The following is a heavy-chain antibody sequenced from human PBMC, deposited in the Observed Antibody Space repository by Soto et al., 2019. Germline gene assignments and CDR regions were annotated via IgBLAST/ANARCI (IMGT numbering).Heavy chain of an antibody. CDR3: ARGGAMGVDY. CDR2: IYFDGITT. CDR1: GFTFNTHW. Sequence: EVQLVESGGGVVQPGGSLRLSCTASGFTFNTHWMHWVRQAPGTGLVWVSRIYFDGITTNYADSVKGRLTVSRENAKNTVYRHVNTLRDEDPAVYYCARGGAMGVDYWGQGTLVTVSS. D-gene: IGHD1-26*01. J-gene: IGHJ4*02. V-gene: IGHV3-74*01.